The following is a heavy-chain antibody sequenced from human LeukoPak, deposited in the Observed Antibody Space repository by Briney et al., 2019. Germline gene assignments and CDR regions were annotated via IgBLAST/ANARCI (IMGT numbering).Heavy chain of an antibody. Sequence: SETLSLTCAVYGGSFSGYYWSWIRQPPGKGLEWIGEINHSGSTNYNPSLKSRVTISVDTSKNQFSLKLSSVTAEDTAVYYCASIGAYDSSGYLPKYYFDYWGQGTLVTVSS. CDR3: ASIGAYDSSGYLPKYYFDY. CDR1: GGSFSGYY. CDR2: INHSGST. J-gene: IGHJ4*02. D-gene: IGHD3-22*01. V-gene: IGHV4-34*01.